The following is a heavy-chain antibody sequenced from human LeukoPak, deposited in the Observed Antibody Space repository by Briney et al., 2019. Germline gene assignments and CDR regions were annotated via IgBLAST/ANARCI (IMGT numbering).Heavy chain of an antibody. CDR3: ARGMPIAVAGSGSFDY. J-gene: IGHJ4*02. V-gene: IGHV1-69*04. CDR2: IIPILGIA. Sequence: ASVKVSCKASGYTFTSYAISWVRQAPGQGLEWMGRIIPILGIANYAQKFQGRVTITADKSTSTAYMELRSLRSDDTAVYYCARGMPIAVAGSGSFDYWGQGTLVTVSS. D-gene: IGHD6-19*01. CDR1: GYTFTSYA.